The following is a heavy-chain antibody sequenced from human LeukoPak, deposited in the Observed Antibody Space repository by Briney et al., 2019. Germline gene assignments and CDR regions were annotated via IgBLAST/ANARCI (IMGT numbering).Heavy chain of an antibody. CDR1: GDSIIRYY. V-gene: IGHV4-59*01. D-gene: IGHD5-18*01. CDR2: IHHFGRT. CDR3: ARGLWTQPCLVPFNY. Sequence: SETLSLTCSVSGDSIIRYYWNWLRQSPGRRLEWIGNIHHFGRTEYNSSLRSRVTMFLDSSKNLFSLKLTSVTPTDTAVYYCARGLWTQPCLVPFNYWGQGILVTVSS. J-gene: IGHJ4*02.